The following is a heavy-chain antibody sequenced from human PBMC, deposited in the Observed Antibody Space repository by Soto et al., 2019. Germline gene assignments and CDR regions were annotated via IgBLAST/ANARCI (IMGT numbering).Heavy chain of an antibody. CDR3: AKEGPITNWYLDY. CDR1: GFTFSNYG. CDR2: ISYDGNVA. J-gene: IGHJ4*02. V-gene: IGHV3-30*18. D-gene: IGHD1-1*01. Sequence: QVQLVESGRGVVQPGRSLRLSCAASGFTFSNYGMHWVRQAPGKGLEWVIVISYDGNVAYYADSVKGRFTISRDNSKNTLYLQMNSLRTEDTAMYCCAKEGPITNWYLDYWGQGTLVTVSS.